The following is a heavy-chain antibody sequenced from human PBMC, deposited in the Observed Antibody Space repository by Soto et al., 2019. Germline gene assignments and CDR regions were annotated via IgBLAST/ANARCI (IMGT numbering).Heavy chain of an antibody. CDR3: AHFYDFWSGRAVGWFDP. J-gene: IGHJ5*02. V-gene: IGHV2-5*02. Sequence: SGPTLVNPTQTLTLTCTFSGFSLSTSGVGVGWIRQPPGKALEWLALIYWDDDKRYSPSLKSRLTITKDTSKNQVVLTMTNMDPVDTATYYCAHFYDFWSGRAVGWFDPWGQGTLVTVS. CDR2: IYWDDDK. D-gene: IGHD3-3*01. CDR1: GFSLSTSGVG.